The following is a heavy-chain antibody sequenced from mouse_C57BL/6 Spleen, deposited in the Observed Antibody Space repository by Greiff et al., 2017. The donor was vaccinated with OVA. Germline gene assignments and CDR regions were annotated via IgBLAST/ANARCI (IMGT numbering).Heavy chain of an antibody. CDR1: GFTFSSYT. CDR2: ISGGGGNT. Sequence: EVQLVESGGGLVKPGGSLKLSCAASGFTFSSYTMSWVRQTPEKRLEWVATISGGGGNTYYPDSVKGRFTISRDNAKNTLYLHMSSLRSEETAFYYCARRAYSYFDVWGTGTTVTVSS. V-gene: IGHV5-9*01. CDR3: ARRAYSYFDV. J-gene: IGHJ1*03.